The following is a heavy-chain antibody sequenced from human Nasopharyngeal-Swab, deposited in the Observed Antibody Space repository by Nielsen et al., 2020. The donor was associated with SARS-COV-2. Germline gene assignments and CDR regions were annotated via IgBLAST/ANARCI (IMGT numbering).Heavy chain of an antibody. D-gene: IGHD2-2*01. J-gene: IGHJ3*02. Sequence: GGSLRLSCPPSEFTFSSYWMSWVCQAPGKGLEWVSNIKRDGSEKYYVDSVKGRFTISRDNAKNSLYLQMNSLRAEDTAVYYCAREGGRGPYIVVVPAVDAFDIWGQGTMVTVSS. CDR2: IKRDGSEK. CDR3: AREGGRGPYIVVVPAVDAFDI. CDR1: EFTFSSYW. V-gene: IGHV3-7*01.